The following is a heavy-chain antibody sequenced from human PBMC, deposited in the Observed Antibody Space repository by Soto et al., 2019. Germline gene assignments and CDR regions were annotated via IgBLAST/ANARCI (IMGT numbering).Heavy chain of an antibody. D-gene: IGHD3-10*01. V-gene: IGHV4-30-4*01. CDR2: IYNGGDT. CDR1: GGSISRGDYY. J-gene: IGHJ6*02. Sequence: SETLSLTCTVSGGSISRGDYYWTWIRQSPGKGLECIGYIYNGGDTYYNPSLRSRVTISVDTSKNQFSLKLTSVTVADTALYYCARQGFGATHGLVDVWGQGTTVTVSS. CDR3: ARQGFGATHGLVDV.